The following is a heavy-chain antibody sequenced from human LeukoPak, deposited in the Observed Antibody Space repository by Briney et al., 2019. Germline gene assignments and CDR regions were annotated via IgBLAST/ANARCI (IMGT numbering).Heavy chain of an antibody. D-gene: IGHD3-3*01. Sequence: GGSLRLSCAASGFTFSSYAMHWVRQAPGKGLEWVAVISYDGSNKYYADSVKGRFTISRDNSKNTLYLQMNSLRAEDTAVYYCARSSVELRFLEWSIFDYWGQGTLVTVSS. J-gene: IGHJ4*02. CDR2: ISYDGSNK. CDR1: GFTFSSYA. V-gene: IGHV3-30-3*01. CDR3: ARSSVELRFLEWSIFDY.